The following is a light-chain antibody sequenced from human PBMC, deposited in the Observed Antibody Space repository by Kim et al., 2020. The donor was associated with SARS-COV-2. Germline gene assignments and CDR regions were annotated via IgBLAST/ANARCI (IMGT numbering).Light chain of an antibody. J-gene: IGKJ4*01. CDR1: QSVATN. V-gene: IGKV3-15*01. Sequence: VSPGERATLSGRVSQSVATNLAWYQQKPGQAPRLVIYDASTRATGFSARFSGSGSGTEFTLTISSLQSEDFAVYYCQHYTNWPLTFGGGTKVDIK. CDR2: DAS. CDR3: QHYTNWPLT.